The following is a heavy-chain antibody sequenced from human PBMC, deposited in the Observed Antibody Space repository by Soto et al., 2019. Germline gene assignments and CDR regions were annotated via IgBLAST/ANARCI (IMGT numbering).Heavy chain of an antibody. Sequence: QITLKESGPTLVKPTQTLTLTCTFSGFSLSAREVGVGWIRQPPGKALEWPALIYWDDDKRYSPSLKSRLTITKDTSRNQVVLTMTNMDPADTGTYYCAHRGYYYGSGSYYTHWGQGTLITVSS. CDR1: GFSLSAREVG. CDR2: IYWDDDK. CDR3: AHRGYYYGSGSYYTH. V-gene: IGHV2-5*02. D-gene: IGHD3-10*01. J-gene: IGHJ4*02.